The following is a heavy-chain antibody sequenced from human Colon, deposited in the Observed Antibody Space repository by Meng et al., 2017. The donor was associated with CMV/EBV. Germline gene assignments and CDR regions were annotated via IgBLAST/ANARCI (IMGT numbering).Heavy chain of an antibody. Sequence: LRLSCAASGFTVSDYYMTWVRRAPGKGLEWISYISKSGETIKYADSVRGRFTVSRDNPKNSLFLQMNSLQVEDTAVYYCARVGQFDYWGQGTLVTVSS. V-gene: IGHV3-11*01. J-gene: IGHJ4*02. CDR1: GFTVSDYY. D-gene: IGHD3-16*01. CDR3: ARVGQFDY. CDR2: ISKSGETI.